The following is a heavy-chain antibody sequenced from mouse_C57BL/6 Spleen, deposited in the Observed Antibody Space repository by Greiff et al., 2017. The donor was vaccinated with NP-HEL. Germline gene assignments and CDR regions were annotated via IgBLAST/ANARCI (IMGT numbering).Heavy chain of an antibody. CDR2: ISDGGSYT. Sequence: EVQLVESGGGLVKPGGSLKLSCAASGFTFSSYAMSWVRQTPEKRLEWVATISDGGSYTYYPDNVKGRFTISRDNAKNNLYLQMSHLKSEDTAMYYCARLGSHYYAMDYWGQGTSVTVSS. CDR1: GFTFSSYA. D-gene: IGHD3-1*01. CDR3: ARLGSHYYAMDY. V-gene: IGHV5-4*01. J-gene: IGHJ4*01.